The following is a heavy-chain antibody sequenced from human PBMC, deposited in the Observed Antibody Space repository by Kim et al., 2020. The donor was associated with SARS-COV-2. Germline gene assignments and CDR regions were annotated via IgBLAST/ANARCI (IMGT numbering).Heavy chain of an antibody. CDR1: GFRFSDYT. CDR3: ATRSREHFDY. V-gene: IGHV3-23*05. CDR2: IDDSEST. D-gene: IGHD4-17*01. J-gene: IGHJ4*02. Sequence: GGSLRLSCAASGFRFSDYTLNWVRQAPGKGLEWVSTIDDSESTHYADSVAGRFTISRDNSKNTVYLLLSSLRAEDTATYHCATRSREHFDYWGQGALVTVSS.